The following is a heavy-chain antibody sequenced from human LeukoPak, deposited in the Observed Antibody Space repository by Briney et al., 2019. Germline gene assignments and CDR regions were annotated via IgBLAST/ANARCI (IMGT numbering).Heavy chain of an antibody. CDR1: GYTFTSYG. CDR3: ARDRSVAAAGHHDY. CDR2: ISAYNGNT. J-gene: IGHJ4*02. V-gene: IGHV1-18*01. D-gene: IGHD6-13*01. Sequence: GASVKVSCKASGYTFTSYGISWVRQAPGQGLEWMGWISAYNGNTNYAQKLQGRDTMTTDTSTSTAYMELRSLRSDDTAVYYCARDRSVAAAGHHDYWGQGTLVTVSS.